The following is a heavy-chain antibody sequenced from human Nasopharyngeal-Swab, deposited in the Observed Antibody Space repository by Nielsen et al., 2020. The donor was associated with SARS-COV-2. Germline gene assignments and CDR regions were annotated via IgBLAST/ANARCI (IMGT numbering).Heavy chain of an antibody. D-gene: IGHD6-13*01. Sequence: SCAASGFSFNNAWMTWVRPAPGKGLEWVGRITTKNDGGTTDYAAPVRGRFTISRDDSKNTLYLQMNSLKTEDTAMYYCTPTIAATGKRIAYWGQGTLVTVSS. J-gene: IGHJ4*02. CDR3: TPTIAATGKRIAY. V-gene: IGHV3-15*01. CDR1: GFSFNNAW. CDR2: ITTKNDGGTT.